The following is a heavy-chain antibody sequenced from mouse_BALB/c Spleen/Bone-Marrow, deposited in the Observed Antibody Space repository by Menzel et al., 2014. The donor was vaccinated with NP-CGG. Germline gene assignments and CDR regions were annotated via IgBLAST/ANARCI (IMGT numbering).Heavy chain of an antibody. CDR2: IDPASDYT. CDR1: GFNIKDTY. D-gene: IGHD4-1*01. V-gene: IGHV14-3*02. CDR3: ATLTGTFDY. Sequence: VQLQQSGAELVKPGASVKLSCTASGFNIKDTYMHWVKQRREQGLEWIGRIDPASDYTQFDSKFQGKATITADTSSNTAYLQLSSLTSEDTAIYYCATLTGTFDYWGQGTTLTVSS. J-gene: IGHJ2*01.